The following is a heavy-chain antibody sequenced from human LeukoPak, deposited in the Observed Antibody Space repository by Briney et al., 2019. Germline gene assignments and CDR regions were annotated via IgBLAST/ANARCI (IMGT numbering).Heavy chain of an antibody. J-gene: IGHJ4*02. CDR2: ISAYNGDT. V-gene: IGHV1-18*01. CDR1: GYIFAHNG. CDR3: ARGNGGNSPDY. Sequence: WASVKVSCKTSGYIFAHNGISWVRQAPGQGPEWMGWISAYNGDTNYAQNFQGRVTMTRDTSTSTVYMELSSLRSEDTAVYYCARGNGGNSPDYWGQGTLVTVSS. D-gene: IGHD4-23*01.